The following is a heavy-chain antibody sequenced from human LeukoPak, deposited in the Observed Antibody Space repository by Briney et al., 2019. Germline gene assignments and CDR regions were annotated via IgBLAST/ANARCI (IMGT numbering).Heavy chain of an antibody. Sequence: ASVKVSCKASGYTFTSYDINWVRQATGQGLEWMGWMNPNSGNTGYAQKFQGRVTITRNTSISTAYMELSSLRSEDTAVYHCARWSSVATTLDYWGQGTLVTVSS. CDR2: MNPNSGNT. CDR1: GYTFTSYD. D-gene: IGHD5-12*01. CDR3: ARWSSVATTLDY. V-gene: IGHV1-8*03. J-gene: IGHJ4*02.